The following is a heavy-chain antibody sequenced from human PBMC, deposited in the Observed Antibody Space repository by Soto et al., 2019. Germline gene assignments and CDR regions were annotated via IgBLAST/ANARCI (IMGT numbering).Heavy chain of an antibody. V-gene: IGHV1-8*01. CDR1: GLAFPIDD. CDR3: ARYRTKVPVAFDV. D-gene: IGHD3-16*02. Sequence: QVPLVQSGAEVKKPGASVQVSCKASGLAFPIDDIIWVRQTIGQGLEFMGWMNPSGRNTGYAQKFQGRATFTWNTPTSTAYMDLSGLRSEDTAVYYCARYRTKVPVAFDVWGQGTMVTVSS. CDR2: MNPSGRNT. J-gene: IGHJ3*01.